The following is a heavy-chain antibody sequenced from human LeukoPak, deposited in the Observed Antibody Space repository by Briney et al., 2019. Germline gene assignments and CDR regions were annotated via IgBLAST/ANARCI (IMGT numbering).Heavy chain of an antibody. CDR1: GGSISSGSYY. J-gene: IGHJ5*02. D-gene: IGHD3-16*01. V-gene: IGHV4-61*02. CDR3: ARFTPQGYGWGGYNRFDP. Sequence: SQTLSLTCTVSGGSISSGSYYWSWIRQPAGKGLEWIGRIYTSGSTNYNPSLKSRVTISVDTSKNQFSLNLTSVTAADTAVYYCARFTPQGYGWGGYNRFDPWGQGTLVTVSS. CDR2: IYTSGST.